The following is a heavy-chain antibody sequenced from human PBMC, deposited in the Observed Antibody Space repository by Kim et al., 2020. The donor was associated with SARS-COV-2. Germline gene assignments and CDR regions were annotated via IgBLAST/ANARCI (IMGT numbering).Heavy chain of an antibody. CDR2: ISYDGSNK. CDR3: TVLGYCSSTSCYGGAFD. J-gene: IGHJ3*02. D-gene: IGHD2-2*01. CDR1: GFTFSSYG. Sequence: GGSLRLSCAASGFTFSSYGMHWVRQAPGKGLEWVAVISYDGSNKYYADSVKGRFTISRDNSKNTLYLQMNSLRAEDTAVYYCTVLGYCSSTSCYGGAFD. V-gene: IGHV3-30*03.